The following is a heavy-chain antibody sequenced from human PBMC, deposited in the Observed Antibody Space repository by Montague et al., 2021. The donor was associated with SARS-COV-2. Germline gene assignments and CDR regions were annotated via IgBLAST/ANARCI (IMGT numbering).Heavy chain of an antibody. V-gene: IGHV3-11*05. D-gene: IGHD2-8*01. J-gene: IGHJ4*02. CDR1: EFTFSDYY. Sequence: SLRLSCAASEFTFSDYYMSWIRQAPGKGLEWVSYISGSSSYTNYADSVKGRFTNSRDNAKNSLYLQMDSLRDEDTGVYYCARDQSCTNGVCYTRGFDYWGRGTLVTVSS. CDR3: ARDQSCTNGVCYTRGFDY. CDR2: ISGSSSYT.